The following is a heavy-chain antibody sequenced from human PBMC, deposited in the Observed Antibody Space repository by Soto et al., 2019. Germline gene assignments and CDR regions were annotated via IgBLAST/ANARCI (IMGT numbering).Heavy chain of an antibody. J-gene: IGHJ5*02. D-gene: IGHD6-13*01. CDR3: ARGSTAAGTFWFDP. CDR2: INHSGST. V-gene: IGHV4-34*01. Sequence: SETLSLTCAVYGGSFSGYYWSWIRQPPGKGLEWIGEINHSGSTNYNPSLKSRVTISVDTSKNQFSLKLSSVTAADTAVYYCARGSTAAGTFWFDPWGQGTLVTSPQ. CDR1: GGSFSGYY.